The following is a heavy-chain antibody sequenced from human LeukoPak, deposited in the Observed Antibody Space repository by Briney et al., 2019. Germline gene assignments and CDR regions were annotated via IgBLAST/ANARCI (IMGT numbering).Heavy chain of an antibody. V-gene: IGHV1-2*02. CDR2: MNPNSGGT. CDR3: ARGGSVHYYDSSGYITWWFDP. D-gene: IGHD3-22*01. Sequence: ASVKVSCKASGYTFTGYYMHWVRQAPGQGFEWMGWMNPNSGGTSYAQQFQGRVTMTRDTSITTACMELSRLRSDDTAVYYCARGGSVHYYDSSGYITWWFDPWGKGTLVTVSS. CDR1: GYTFTGYY. J-gene: IGHJ5*02.